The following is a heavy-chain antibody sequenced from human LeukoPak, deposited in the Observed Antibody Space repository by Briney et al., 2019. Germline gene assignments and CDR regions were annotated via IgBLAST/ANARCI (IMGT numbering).Heavy chain of an antibody. J-gene: IGHJ4*02. CDR1: GFTFSSYA. CDR3: ARAPSQGLATYDY. CDR2: ISGSGGST. Sequence: GGSLRLSCAASGFTFSSYAMSWVRQAPGKGLEWVSAISGSGGSTYYADSVKGRFTISRDNSKNTLYLQMNSLRAEDTAVYYCARAPSQGLATYDYWGQGTLVTVSS. V-gene: IGHV3-23*01. D-gene: IGHD6-19*01.